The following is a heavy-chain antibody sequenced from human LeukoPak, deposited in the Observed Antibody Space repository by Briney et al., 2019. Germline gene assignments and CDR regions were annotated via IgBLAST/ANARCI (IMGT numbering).Heavy chain of an antibody. CDR2: ISYDGSNK. CDR1: GFTFSSYA. V-gene: IGHV3-30-3*01. D-gene: IGHD6-19*01. J-gene: IGHJ4*02. CDR3: ARKSSSGWHYDY. Sequence: GGSLRLSCAASGFTFSSYAMHWVRQAPGKGLEWVAVISYDGSNKYYADSVKGRFTISRDNSKNTLYLQMNSLRAEDTAVYYCARKSSSGWHYDYWGQGTLVTVSS.